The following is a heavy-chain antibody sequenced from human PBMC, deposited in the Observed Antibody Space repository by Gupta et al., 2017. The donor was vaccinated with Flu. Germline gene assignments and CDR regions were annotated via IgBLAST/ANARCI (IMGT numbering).Heavy chain of an antibody. CDR2: IKQDGSEK. J-gene: IGHJ4*02. V-gene: IGHV3-7*01. Sequence: EVQLVESGGGLVQPGGSLRLSCAASGFTFSSYWMSWGRQAPGKGLEWVANIKQDGSEKYYVDSVKGRFTISRDNAKNSLYLQMNSLRAEDTAVYYCARDTLDTIVGAHITPDYWGQGTLVTVSS. CDR3: ARDTLDTIVGAHITPDY. D-gene: IGHD1-26*01. CDR1: GFTFSSYW.